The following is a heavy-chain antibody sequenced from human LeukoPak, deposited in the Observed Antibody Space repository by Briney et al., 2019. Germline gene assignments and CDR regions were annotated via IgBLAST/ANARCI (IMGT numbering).Heavy chain of an antibody. V-gene: IGHV3-48*04. CDR3: ATWFGEDAFDI. CDR2: ISSSRSTI. CDR1: GFTFSSYS. D-gene: IGHD3-10*01. J-gene: IGHJ3*02. Sequence: GGSLRLSCAASGFTFSSYSMNWVRQAPGKGLEWVSYISSSRSTIYYADSVKGRFTISRDNAKNSLYLQMNSLRAEDTAVYYCATWFGEDAFDIWGQGTMVTVSS.